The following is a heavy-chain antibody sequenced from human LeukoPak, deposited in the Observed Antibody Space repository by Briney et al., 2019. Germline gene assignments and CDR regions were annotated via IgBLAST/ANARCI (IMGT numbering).Heavy chain of an antibody. CDR3: ARDLRNTYGDYSSWFDP. D-gene: IGHD4-17*01. CDR2: INPNSGGT. V-gene: IGHV1-2*02. Sequence: ASVKVSCKASGYTFTGYYMHWVRQAPGQGLEWMGWINPNSGGTNYAQKFQGRVTMTTDTSTSTAYMELRSLRSDDTAVYYCARDLRNTYGDYSSWFDPWGQGTLVTVSS. J-gene: IGHJ5*02. CDR1: GYTFTGYY.